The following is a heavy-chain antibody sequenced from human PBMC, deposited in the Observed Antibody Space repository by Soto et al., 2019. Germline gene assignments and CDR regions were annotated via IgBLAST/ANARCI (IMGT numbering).Heavy chain of an antibody. CDR2: IYYSGNT. CDR3: AMCGGDCYDFDY. Sequence: PSETLSLTCAVYGGSFSGYYWSWIRQPPGKGLEWIGSIYYSGNTYYNPSLKSRLTMSVDTSKNKFSLKLTSVTAADTAVYYCAMCGGDCYDFDYWGQGTLVTVSS. V-gene: IGHV4-34*01. CDR1: GGSFSGYY. D-gene: IGHD2-21*02. J-gene: IGHJ4*02.